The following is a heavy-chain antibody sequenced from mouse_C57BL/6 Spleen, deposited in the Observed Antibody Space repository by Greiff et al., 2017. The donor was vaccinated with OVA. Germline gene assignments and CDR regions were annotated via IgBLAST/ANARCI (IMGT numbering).Heavy chain of an antibody. D-gene: IGHD1-1*01. J-gene: IGHJ3*01. Sequence: QVQLKESGPELVKPGASVKISCKASGYAFSSSWMNWVKQRPGKGLEWIGRIYPGDGDTNYNGKFKGKATLTADKSSSTAYMQLSSLTSEDSAVYFCARDYYGSKFAYWGQGTLVTVSA. CDR1: GYAFSSSW. CDR3: ARDYYGSKFAY. V-gene: IGHV1-82*01. CDR2: IYPGDGDT.